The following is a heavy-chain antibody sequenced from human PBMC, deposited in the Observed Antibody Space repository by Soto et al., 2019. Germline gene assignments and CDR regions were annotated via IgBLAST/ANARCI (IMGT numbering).Heavy chain of an antibody. Sequence: QVPLVQSGAEVKKPGASVKVSCKASGYTFTGYYMHWVRQAPGQGLEWMGWINPNSGGTNYAQKFQGRVTMTRDTSIRTAYMELGRLRCDETAVYYCTIAVAATPWFDPWGKGTLVTVSS. CDR1: GYTFTGYY. D-gene: IGHD6-19*01. V-gene: IGHV1-2*02. CDR3: TIAVAATPWFDP. CDR2: INPNSGGT. J-gene: IGHJ5*02.